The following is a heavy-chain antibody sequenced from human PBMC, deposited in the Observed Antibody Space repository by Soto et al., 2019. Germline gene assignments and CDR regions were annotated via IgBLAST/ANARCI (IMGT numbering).Heavy chain of an antibody. Sequence: ASVKVSCKASGYTFTSYDINWVRQATGQGLEWMGWMNPNSGNTGYVQKFQGRVTMTRNTSISTAYMELSSLRSEDTAVYYCARGSAAVAGRDYWGQGTLVTVSS. J-gene: IGHJ4*02. CDR2: MNPNSGNT. D-gene: IGHD6-19*01. CDR1: GYTFTSYD. V-gene: IGHV1-8*01. CDR3: ARGSAAVAGRDY.